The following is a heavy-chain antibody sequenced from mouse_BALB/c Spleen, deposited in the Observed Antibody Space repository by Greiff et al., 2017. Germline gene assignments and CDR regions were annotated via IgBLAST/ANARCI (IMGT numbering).Heavy chain of an antibody. CDR1: GFAFSSYD. V-gene: IGHV5-12-1*01. Sequence: EVKLQESGGGLVKPGGSLKLSCAASGFAFSSYDMSWVRQTPEKRLEWVAYISSGGGSTYYPDTVKGRFTISRDNAKNTLYLQMSSLKSEDTAMYYCARQLAWFAYWGQGTLVTVSA. CDR3: ARQLAWFAY. D-gene: IGHD4-1*01. J-gene: IGHJ3*01. CDR2: ISSGGGST.